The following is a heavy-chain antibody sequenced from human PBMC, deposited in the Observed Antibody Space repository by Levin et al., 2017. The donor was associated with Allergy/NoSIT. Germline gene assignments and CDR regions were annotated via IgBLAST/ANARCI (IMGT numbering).Heavy chain of an antibody. V-gene: IGHV1-8*01. J-gene: IGHJ5*02. Sequence: GESLKISCKASGYTFTSYDINWVRQATGQGLEWMGWMNPNSGNTGYAQKFQGRVTMTRNTSISTAYMELSSLRSEDTAVYYCARGHVEYCSGGSCYEFDPWGQGTLVTVSS. CDR2: MNPNSGNT. D-gene: IGHD2-15*01. CDR1: GYTFTSYD. CDR3: ARGHVEYCSGGSCYEFDP.